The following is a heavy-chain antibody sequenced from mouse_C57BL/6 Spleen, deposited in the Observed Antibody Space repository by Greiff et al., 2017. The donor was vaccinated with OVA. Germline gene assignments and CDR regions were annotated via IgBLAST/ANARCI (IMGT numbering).Heavy chain of an antibody. V-gene: IGHV1-55*01. Sequence: QVQLQQPGAELVKPGASVKMSCKASGYTFTSYWITWVKQRPGQGLEWIGDIYPGSGSTNYNEKFKSKATLTVDTSSSTAYMQLSSLTSEDSAVYYCASGDGSSLLYAMDYWGQGTSVTVSS. J-gene: IGHJ4*01. D-gene: IGHD1-1*01. CDR2: IYPGSGST. CDR3: ASGDGSSLLYAMDY. CDR1: GYTFTSYW.